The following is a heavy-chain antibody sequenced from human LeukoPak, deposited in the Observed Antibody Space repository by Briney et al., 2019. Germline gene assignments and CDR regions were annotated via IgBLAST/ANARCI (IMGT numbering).Heavy chain of an antibody. D-gene: IGHD3-22*01. CDR1: GFTFSDYY. V-gene: IGHV3-23*01. CDR2: ISGSGGST. J-gene: IGHJ4*02. Sequence: GGSLRLSCAASGFTFSDYYMGWIRQAPGKGLEWVSAISGSGGSTYYADSVKGRFTISRDNSKNTLYLQMNSLRAEDTAVYYCAKDLLEYYYDSSGPSYWGQGTLVTVSS. CDR3: AKDLLEYYYDSSGPSY.